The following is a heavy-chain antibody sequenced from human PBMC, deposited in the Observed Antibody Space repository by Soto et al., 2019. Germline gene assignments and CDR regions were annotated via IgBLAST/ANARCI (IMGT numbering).Heavy chain of an antibody. CDR3: ARGDIVVVPAAYYYYYYGMDV. V-gene: IGHV4-34*01. CDR2: INHSGST. Sequence: SETLSLTCAVYGGSFSGYYWSWIRQPPGKGLEWIGEINHSGSTNYNPSLKSRVTISVDTSKNQFSLKLSSVTAADTAVYYCARGDIVVVPAAYYYYYYGMDVWGQGTTVTVSS. J-gene: IGHJ6*02. D-gene: IGHD2-2*01. CDR1: GGSFSGYY.